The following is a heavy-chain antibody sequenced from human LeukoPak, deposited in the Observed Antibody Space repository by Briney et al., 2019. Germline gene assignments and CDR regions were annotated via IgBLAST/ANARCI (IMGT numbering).Heavy chain of an antibody. J-gene: IGHJ4*02. CDR1: GGTFSSYA. CDR2: IIPIFGTA. V-gene: IGHV1-69*06. Sequence: SVKVSCKASGGTFSSYAISWVRQAPGQGLEWMGGIIPIFGTANYAQKFQGRVTITADKSTSTAYMELSSLRSEDTAVYYCARESQYSSSSFDYWGQGTLVTVSS. CDR3: ARESQYSSSSFDY. D-gene: IGHD6-6*01.